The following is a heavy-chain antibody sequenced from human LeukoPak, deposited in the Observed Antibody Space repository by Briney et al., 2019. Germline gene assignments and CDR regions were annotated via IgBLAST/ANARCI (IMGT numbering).Heavy chain of an antibody. Sequence: SVKVSCKASGGTFSSYAISWVRQAPGQGLEWMGGIIPIFGTANYAQKFQGRVTITTDESTSTAYMELSSLRSEDTAVYYCAGGSMACSSTSCYTFGGSRWFDPWGQGTLVTVSS. J-gene: IGHJ5*02. V-gene: IGHV1-69*05. CDR2: IIPIFGTA. CDR3: AGGSMACSSTSCYTFGGSRWFDP. CDR1: GGTFSSYA. D-gene: IGHD2-2*02.